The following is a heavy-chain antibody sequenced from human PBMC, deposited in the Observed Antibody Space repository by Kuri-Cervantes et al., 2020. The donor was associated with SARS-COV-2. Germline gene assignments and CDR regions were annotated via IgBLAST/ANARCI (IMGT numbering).Heavy chain of an antibody. Sequence: SETLSLTCTVSGGSISSGSYYWSWIRQPAGMGLEWIGHIYGSGRTNYNASLKSRVTISVDTSKNQFSLKLTSVTAADTAVYYCARGLRTAGYFYYYGMDVWGQGTTVTGSS. CDR3: ARGLRTAGYFYYYGMDV. D-gene: IGHD2-15*01. V-gene: IGHV4-61*09. CDR1: GGSISSGSYY. CDR2: IYGSGRT. J-gene: IGHJ6*02.